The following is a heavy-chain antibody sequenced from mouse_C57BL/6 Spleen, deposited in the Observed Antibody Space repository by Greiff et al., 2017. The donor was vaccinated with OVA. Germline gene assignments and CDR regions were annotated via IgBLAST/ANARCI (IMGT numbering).Heavy chain of an antibody. V-gene: IGHV1-52*01. J-gene: IGHJ2*01. Sequence: QVQLQQPGAELVRPGSSVKLSCKASGYTFTSYWMHWVKQRPIQGLEWIGNIDPSDSDTHYNQKFKDKATLTVDKSSSTAYMQLSSLTSEDSAVYYCAREGGSIYFDYWGQGTTLTVSA. CDR2: IDPSDSDT. CDR1: GYTFTSYW. CDR3: AREGGSIYFDY. D-gene: IGHD1-1*01.